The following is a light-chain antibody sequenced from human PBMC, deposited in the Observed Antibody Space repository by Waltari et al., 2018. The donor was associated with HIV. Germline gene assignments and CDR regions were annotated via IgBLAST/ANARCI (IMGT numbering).Light chain of an antibody. CDR3: CSYAGAYTVI. V-gene: IGLV2-11*01. CDR1: SSAVGAYDY. CDR2: DGS. J-gene: IGLJ2*01. Sequence: QSALTQPRSVSGSPGQSVTISCTGTSSAVGAYDYVSWYHQHPGKAPKLIIYDGSQRPSGVPDRFSGSKSGDTASLTISGLQGEDEAEYYCCSYAGAYTVILGGGTKLTVL.